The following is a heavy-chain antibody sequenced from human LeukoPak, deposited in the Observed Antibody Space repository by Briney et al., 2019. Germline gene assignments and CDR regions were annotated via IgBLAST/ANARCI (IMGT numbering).Heavy chain of an antibody. Sequence: SETLSLTCAVSGYSISSGYYWGWIRQPPGKGLEWIGTIYHSGSTYYNPSLQSRVTISVDTSKNQFSLKLSSMTAADTAVYYCARVDGEWLRTNDYWGQGILVTVSS. CDR3: ARVDGEWLRTNDY. J-gene: IGHJ4*02. V-gene: IGHV4-38-2*01. D-gene: IGHD3-10*01. CDR1: GYSISSGYY. CDR2: IYHSGST.